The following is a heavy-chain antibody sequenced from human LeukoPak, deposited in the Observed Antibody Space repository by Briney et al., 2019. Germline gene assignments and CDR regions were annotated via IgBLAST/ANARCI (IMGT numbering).Heavy chain of an antibody. J-gene: IGHJ4*02. CDR1: GGSISSYY. V-gene: IGHV4-59*08. D-gene: IGHD1-14*01. CDR2: IYYSGST. Sequence: SETLSLTCTVSGGSISSYYWSWIRQPPGKGLEWIGYIYYSGSTNYNPSLKSRVTISVDTSKNQFSLKLSSVTAADTAGYYCARRGRSKTGAGYFDYWGQGTLVTVSS. CDR3: ARRGRSKTGAGYFDY.